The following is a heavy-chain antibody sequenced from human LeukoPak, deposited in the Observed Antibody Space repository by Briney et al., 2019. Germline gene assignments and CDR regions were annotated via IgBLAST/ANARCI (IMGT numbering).Heavy chain of an antibody. CDR2: ISGSGGST. V-gene: IGHV3-23*01. J-gene: IGHJ4*02. Sequence: GGSLRLSCAASGFTFSSYAMNWVRQTPGKGLEWVSTISGSGGSTYYADSVKGRFTISRDNSKNTLYLQMNSLRVEDTAVYYCAKDRGGSSWCAYWGQGTLVTVSS. CDR1: GFTFSSYA. CDR3: AKDRGGSSWCAY. D-gene: IGHD6-13*01.